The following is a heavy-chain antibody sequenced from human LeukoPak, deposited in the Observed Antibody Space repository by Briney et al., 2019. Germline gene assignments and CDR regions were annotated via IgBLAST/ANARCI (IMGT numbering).Heavy chain of an antibody. J-gene: IGHJ4*02. CDR3: ARAYKYYYDSSGYYGIDY. CDR1: GYTFTGYY. CDR2: INPNSGGT. Sequence: ASVKVSCKASGYTFTGYYMHWVRQAPGQGLEWMGWINPNSGGTNYAQKFQGRVTMTRDTSISTAYMELSRLRSDDTAVYYCARAYKYYYDSSGYYGIDYWGQGTLVTVSS. V-gene: IGHV1-2*02. D-gene: IGHD3-22*01.